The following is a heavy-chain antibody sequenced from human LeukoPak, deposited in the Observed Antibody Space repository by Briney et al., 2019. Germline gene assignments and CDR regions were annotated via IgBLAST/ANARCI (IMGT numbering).Heavy chain of an antibody. V-gene: IGHV1-69*04. Sequence: ASVKVSCKASGGTFSSDAISWVRQAPGQGLEWLGRIIPIFGIGNYAQKFQGRVTITPDKSTSTAYMELSSLRSEDTAVYYCARLLAYCGGDCYSTFPDYWGQGTLVTVSS. CDR3: ARLLAYCGGDCYSTFPDY. CDR1: GGTFSSDA. J-gene: IGHJ4*02. CDR2: IIPIFGIG. D-gene: IGHD2-21*02.